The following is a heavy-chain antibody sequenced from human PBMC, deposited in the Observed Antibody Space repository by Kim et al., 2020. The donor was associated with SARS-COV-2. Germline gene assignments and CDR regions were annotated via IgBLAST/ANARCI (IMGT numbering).Heavy chain of an antibody. Sequence: GGSLRLSCAASGFTFSSYGMHWVRQAPGKGLEWVAVISYDGSNKYYADSVKGRFTISRDNSKNTLYLQMNSLRAEDTAVYYCAKVTPGYCSSTSCYKRRYYFDYWGQGTLVTVSS. D-gene: IGHD2-2*02. J-gene: IGHJ4*02. CDR3: AKVTPGYCSSTSCYKRRYYFDY. V-gene: IGHV3-30*18. CDR1: GFTFSSYG. CDR2: ISYDGSNK.